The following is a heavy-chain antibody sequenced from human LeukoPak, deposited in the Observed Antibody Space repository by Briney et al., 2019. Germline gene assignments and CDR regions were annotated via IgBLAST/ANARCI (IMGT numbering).Heavy chain of an antibody. CDR3: AKDGGAAAGNPVDY. CDR2: ISYDGSNK. V-gene: IGHV3-30*04. D-gene: IGHD6-13*01. CDR1: GFTFSSYA. Sequence: PGGSLRLSCAASGFTFSSYAMHWVRQAPGKGLEWVAVISYDGSNKYYADSVKGRFTNSRDNSKNTLYLQMNSLRAEDTAVYYCAKDGGAAAGNPVDYWGQGTLVTVSS. J-gene: IGHJ4*02.